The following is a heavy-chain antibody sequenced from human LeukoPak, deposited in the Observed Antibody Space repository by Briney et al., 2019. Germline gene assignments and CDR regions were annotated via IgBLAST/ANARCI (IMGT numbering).Heavy chain of an antibody. D-gene: IGHD5-12*01. CDR3: AKGGAYSDYGYLLDY. CDR1: GFTFDDYA. Sequence: GGSLRLSCAASGFTFDDYAMHWVRQAPGKGLEWVALISYDGSNKYYADSVKGRFTISRDNSKNTVYLQMNIVRAEDTAVYYCAKGGAYSDYGYLLDYWGQGTLVTVSS. J-gene: IGHJ4*02. CDR2: ISYDGSNK. V-gene: IGHV3-30*04.